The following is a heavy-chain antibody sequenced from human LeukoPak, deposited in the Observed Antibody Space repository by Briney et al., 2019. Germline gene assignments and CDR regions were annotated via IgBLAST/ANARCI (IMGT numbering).Heavy chain of an antibody. CDR2: SYYSGST. J-gene: IGHJ5*02. CDR1: GGSISSYY. Sequence: SSETLSLTCTVSGGSISSYYWSWIRQPPGKGLEWIGYSYYSGSTNYNPSLKSRVTISVDTSKNQFSLKLSSVTAADTAVYYCARVGSLSGSIPEDWFDPWGQGTLVTVSS. CDR3: ARVGSLSGSIPEDWFDP. V-gene: IGHV4-59*01. D-gene: IGHD1-26*01.